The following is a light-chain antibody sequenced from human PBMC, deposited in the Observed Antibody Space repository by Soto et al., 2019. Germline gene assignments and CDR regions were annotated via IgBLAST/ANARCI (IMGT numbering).Light chain of an antibody. Sequence: DIQMTQSPSSLSASVEDRVTITCRASQSISSWLAWYQHKPGKAPKLLIYDASNLDSGVPSRLSGSGSGTVLSLTISNLQPDDCATYYCQQYENYWTFGQGTKVDIK. J-gene: IGKJ1*01. V-gene: IGKV1-5*01. CDR1: QSISSW. CDR2: DAS. CDR3: QQYENYWT.